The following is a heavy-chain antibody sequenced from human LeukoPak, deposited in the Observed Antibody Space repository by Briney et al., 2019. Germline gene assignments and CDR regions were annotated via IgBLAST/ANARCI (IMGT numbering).Heavy chain of an antibody. D-gene: IGHD2-15*01. Sequence: ASVQVSCKASGYTFTSYDINWVRQATGQGLEWMGWMSPNSGHTGYAQKFQGRVTMTRDTSISTAYMELSRLRSDDTAVYYCARAMVGQPFDYWGQGTLVTVSS. J-gene: IGHJ4*02. CDR1: GYTFTSYD. CDR2: MSPNSGHT. CDR3: ARAMVGQPFDY. V-gene: IGHV1-8*01.